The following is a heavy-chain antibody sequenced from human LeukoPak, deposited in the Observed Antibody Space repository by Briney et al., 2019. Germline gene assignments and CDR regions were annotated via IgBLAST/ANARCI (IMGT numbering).Heavy chain of an antibody. CDR2: INPNSGGT. CDR3: AVLGYSSGWYYFDY. D-gene: IGHD6-19*01. V-gene: IGHV1-2*02. CDR1: GGTFSSYS. J-gene: IGHJ4*02. Sequence: ASVSVSCTASGGTFSSYSISWVRHAPGQGLEWMGWINPNSGGTNYAKKFQGRVTMTRDTSVSTAYMELSRLRSDDTAVYYCAVLGYSSGWYYFDYWGQGTLVTVSS.